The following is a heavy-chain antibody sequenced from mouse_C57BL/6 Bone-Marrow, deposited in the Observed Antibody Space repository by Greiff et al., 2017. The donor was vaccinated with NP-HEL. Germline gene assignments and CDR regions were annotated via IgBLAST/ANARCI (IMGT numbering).Heavy chain of an antibody. CDR2: IWRGGST. CDR3: AKIYGSSPYWYFDV. J-gene: IGHJ1*03. CDR1: GFSLTSYG. V-gene: IGHV2-5*01. D-gene: IGHD1-1*01. Sequence: QVQLQQSGPGLVQPSQSLSITCTVSGFSLTSYGVHWVRQSPGKGLEWLGVIWRGGSTDYNAAFMSRLSITKDNSKSQVFFKMNSLQADDTAIYYCAKIYGSSPYWYFDVWGTGTTVTVSS.